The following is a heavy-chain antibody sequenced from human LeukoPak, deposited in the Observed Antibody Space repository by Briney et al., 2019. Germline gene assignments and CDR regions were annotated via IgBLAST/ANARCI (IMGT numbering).Heavy chain of an antibody. CDR2: ISGSDDST. D-gene: IGHD6-13*01. V-gene: IGHV3-23*01. J-gene: IGHJ4*02. CDR1: GFTFSNYG. Sequence: GGSLRLSCAASGFTFSNYGTSWVRQAPGKGLEWVSAISGSDDSTFYADSVKGRFTISRDNSKNTLYLQMNSLRAEDTAVYYCARDRHGIAAAGNFDYWGQGTLVTVSS. CDR3: ARDRHGIAAAGNFDY.